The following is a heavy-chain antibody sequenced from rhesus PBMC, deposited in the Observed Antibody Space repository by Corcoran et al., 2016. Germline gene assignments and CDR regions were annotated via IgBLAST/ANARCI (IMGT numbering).Heavy chain of an antibody. Sequence: QVQLQESGPGLVQPSETLSLTCAVSGASIRSYWWSCIRQPPGKGLELIGEINGNSDNTDYNPTLKSRVTISKEASKRQFYRKLSSVTAADTAVYYCARRATAGNDYWGQGVLVTVSS. CDR3: ARRATAGNDY. CDR2: INGNSDNT. V-gene: IGHV4-80*01. CDR1: GASIRSYW. D-gene: IGHD6-25*01. J-gene: IGHJ4*01.